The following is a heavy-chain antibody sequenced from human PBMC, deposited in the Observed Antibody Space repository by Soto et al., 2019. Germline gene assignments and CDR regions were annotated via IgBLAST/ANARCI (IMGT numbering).Heavy chain of an antibody. CDR2: ISSTTNNI. J-gene: IGHJ4*02. V-gene: IGHV3-21*06. CDR1: GLTFPRFG. CDR3: ARESEDLTSNFDY. Sequence: EVQLVESGGGLVKPGGSLELSGGASGLTFPRFGLTWVRKAPGKGLDWVSSISSTTNNIYYGDSMKGRFTISRDNAKNSLYLEMNSLRAEDTAVYYCARESEDLTSNFDYWGQGTLVTVSS.